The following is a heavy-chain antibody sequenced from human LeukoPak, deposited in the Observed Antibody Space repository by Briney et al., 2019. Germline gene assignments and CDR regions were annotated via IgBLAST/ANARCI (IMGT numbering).Heavy chain of an antibody. CDR3: AKGNRNYDFWSGFDY. D-gene: IGHD3-3*01. J-gene: IGHJ4*02. CDR1: GFNFSDYY. V-gene: IGHV3-48*01. Sequence: GGSLRLSCVASGFNFSDYYMNWIRQSPGKGLEWISYMSSRSGIIYYADSVKGRFTISRDNSKNTLYLQMNSLRAEDTAVYYCAKGNRNYDFWSGFDYWGQGTLVTVSS. CDR2: MSSRSGII.